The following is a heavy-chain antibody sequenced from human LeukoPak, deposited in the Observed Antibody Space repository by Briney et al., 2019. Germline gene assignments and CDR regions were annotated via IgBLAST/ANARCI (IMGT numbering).Heavy chain of an antibody. CDR3: ARDRHDSTGYYGGDFAY. J-gene: IGHJ4*02. V-gene: IGHV1-46*01. CDR2: INPSGGRT. D-gene: IGHD3-22*01. Sequence: ASVKVSCTTSGSTFTIYLMHWVRQAPGHGLEWMGMINPSGGRTNYAQQFKGRVTMTRDTSTSTVYIDLTSLRSDVTAVYYCARDRHDSTGYYGGDFAYWGQGTLVTVSS. CDR1: GSTFTIYL.